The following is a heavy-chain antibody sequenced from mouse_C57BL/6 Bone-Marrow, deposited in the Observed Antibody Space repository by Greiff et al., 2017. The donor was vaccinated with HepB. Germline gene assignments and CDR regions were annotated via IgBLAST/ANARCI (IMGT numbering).Heavy chain of an antibody. Sequence: QVQLQQSGAELVRPGTSVKMSCKASGYTFTNYWIGWAKQRPGHGLEWIGDIYPGGGYTNYNEKFKGKATLTADKSSSTAYMLFSSLTSEDSAIYCCASGSSEAWLAYWGQGTLVTVSA. CDR3: ASGSSEAWLAY. V-gene: IGHV1-63*01. D-gene: IGHD1-1*01. CDR2: IYPGGGYT. CDR1: GYTFTNYW. J-gene: IGHJ3*01.